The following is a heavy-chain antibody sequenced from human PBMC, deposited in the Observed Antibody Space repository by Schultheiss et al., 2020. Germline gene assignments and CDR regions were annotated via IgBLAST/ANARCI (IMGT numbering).Heavy chain of an antibody. J-gene: IGHJ5*02. CDR1: GGSISSYY. CDR3: VRRSISFYWFDP. D-gene: IGHD3-3*02. Sequence: SETLSLTCTVSGGSISSYYWSWIRQPAGKGLEWIGRIYTSGSTYYNPSLKSRVTISVDTSKNQFSLKLSSVTAADTAVYYCVRRSISFYWFDPWGQGTPVTVSS. V-gene: IGHV4-4*07. CDR2: IYTSGST.